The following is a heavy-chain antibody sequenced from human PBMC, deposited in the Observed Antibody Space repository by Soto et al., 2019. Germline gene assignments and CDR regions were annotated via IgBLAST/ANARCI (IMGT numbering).Heavy chain of an antibody. CDR1: GGSISSSSYY. D-gene: IGHD2-15*01. Sequence: SETLSLTCTVSGGSISSSSYYWGWIRQPPGKGLEWIGSIYYSGSTYYNPSLKSRVTISVDTSKNQFSLKLSSVTAADTAVYYCARRVVAATYNWFDPWGQGTLVTVSS. CDR2: IYYSGST. J-gene: IGHJ5*02. CDR3: ARRVVAATYNWFDP. V-gene: IGHV4-39*01.